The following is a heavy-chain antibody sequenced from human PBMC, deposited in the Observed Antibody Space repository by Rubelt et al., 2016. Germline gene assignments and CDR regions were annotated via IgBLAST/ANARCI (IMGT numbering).Heavy chain of an antibody. Sequence: EVQLVESGGDLVQPGVSLRLSCAASGLTVNSHYMTLVRQAPGRGLQYVSAIGINGGTTSYADTVKGRFTITREDSKNTLYLQMSSRRAEDTAVYYCVKLGCSSITCYGNCWGQGTLVTVSP. D-gene: IGHD2-2*01. CDR2: IGINGGTT. J-gene: IGHJ4*02. V-gene: IGHV3-64D*09. CDR1: GLTVNSHY. CDR3: VKLGCSSITCYGNC.